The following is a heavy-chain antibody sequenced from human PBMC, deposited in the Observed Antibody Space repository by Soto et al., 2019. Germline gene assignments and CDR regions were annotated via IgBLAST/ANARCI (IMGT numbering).Heavy chain of an antibody. CDR1: GGSISNAQYY. V-gene: IGHV4-31*03. Sequence: QVHLQESGPGLVKPSQTLSLTCTVSGGSISNAQYYWAWIRQHPGKGLEWIGYIYYSGNTYYSPSLTSRVSISIDTSKNLFSLKVNSVTAADPAVYYCAKTYGPFGWLDPWGQGTLVTVSS. D-gene: IGHD3-10*01. CDR3: AKTYGPFGWLDP. J-gene: IGHJ5*02. CDR2: IYYSGNT.